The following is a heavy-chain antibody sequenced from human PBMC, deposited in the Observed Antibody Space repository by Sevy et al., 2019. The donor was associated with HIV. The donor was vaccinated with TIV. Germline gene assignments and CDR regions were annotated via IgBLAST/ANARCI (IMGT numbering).Heavy chain of an antibody. CDR3: AKAGVRVGGTFDLFYFDY. CDR2: IYSGDST. V-gene: IGHV3-53*01. D-gene: IGHD6-19*01. J-gene: IGHJ4*02. Sequence: GGSLRLSCAASGFTVSNNYMSWVRQAPGKGLQWVSVIYSGDSTYYADSVKGRFTISRDNSKNTLYLQMNSLTAEDTAVYYCAKAGVRVGGTFDLFYFDYWGQGTLVTVSS. CDR1: GFTVSNNY.